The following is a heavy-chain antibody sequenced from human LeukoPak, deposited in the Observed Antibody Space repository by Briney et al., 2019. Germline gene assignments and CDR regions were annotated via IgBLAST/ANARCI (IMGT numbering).Heavy chain of an antibody. CDR3: AGAPTGTSRFDY. Sequence: GGSLRLSCAASGFTFTKYAMTWVRQAPGEGPEWVSTISGTGAFTFYADSVKGRFTISRDNSKNTLYLQMNSLRADDTAMYYCAGAPTGTSRFDYWGQGTLVTVSS. V-gene: IGHV3-23*01. J-gene: IGHJ4*02. CDR2: ISGTGAFT. D-gene: IGHD3-10*01. CDR1: GFTFTKYA.